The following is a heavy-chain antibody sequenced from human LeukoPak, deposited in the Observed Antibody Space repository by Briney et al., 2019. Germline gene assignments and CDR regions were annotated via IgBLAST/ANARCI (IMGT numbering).Heavy chain of an antibody. V-gene: IGHV3-23*01. CDR1: GFTFSSYA. CDR2: ISGSGGST. CDR3: AKDRDSSSWLYYFDY. D-gene: IGHD6-13*01. Sequence: GGSLRLSCAASGFTFSSYAMSWVRQAPGKGLEWVSAISGSGGSTYYADSVKGRFTIPRDNSKNTLYLQMNSLRAEDTAVYYCAKDRDSSSWLYYFDYWGQGTLVTVSS. J-gene: IGHJ4*02.